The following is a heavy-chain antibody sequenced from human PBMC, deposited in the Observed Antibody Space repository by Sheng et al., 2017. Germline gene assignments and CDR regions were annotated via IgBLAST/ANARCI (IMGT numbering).Heavy chain of an antibody. CDR1: GFSFFDFT. CDR3: ARDLHGSGSYVDY. Sequence: EVQLVESGGGLVKPGGSLRLSCASSGFSFFDFTMNWVRQGPGKGLEWVSTISTSGYTIYYADSVKGRFTISRDNAKYSLFLQMNSLRAEDTAVYYCARDLHGSGSYVDYWGQGTLVTVSS. V-gene: IGHV3-21*01. CDR2: ISTSGYTI. J-gene: IGHJ4*02. D-gene: IGHD3-10*01.